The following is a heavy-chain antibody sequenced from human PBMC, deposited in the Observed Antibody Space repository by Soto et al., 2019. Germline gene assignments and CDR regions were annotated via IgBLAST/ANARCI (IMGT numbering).Heavy chain of an antibody. CDR1: ESTFRTDS. J-gene: IGHJ4*02. V-gene: IGHV3-7*02. Sequence: GGSLRLSCASSESTFRTDSIRWVRQAPGKGLEWVANIKQDGSQKWYGDSVKGRFTISRDNTKNSLYLQMNSLRAEDTAVYYCASGADYGDYVVAVFDYWGQGTLVTVSS. D-gene: IGHD4-17*01. CDR2: IKQDGSQK. CDR3: ASGADYGDYVVAVFDY.